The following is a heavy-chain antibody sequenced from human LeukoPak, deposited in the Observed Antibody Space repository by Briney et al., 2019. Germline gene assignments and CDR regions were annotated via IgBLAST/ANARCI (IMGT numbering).Heavy chain of an antibody. CDR3: ARDQGSLTRSWYTGY. CDR2: INPYSGDT. V-gene: IGHV1-2*06. CDR1: GYTFTGYH. J-gene: IGHJ4*02. Sequence: ASVKVSCKASGYTFTGYHIHWVRQAPGQGLEWMGRINPYSGDTDFAQKFQGRVTMTRDTSITTAYMDLSSLTPDDTAVYFCARDQGSLTRSWYTGYWGQGTQVTVSS. D-gene: IGHD6-13*01.